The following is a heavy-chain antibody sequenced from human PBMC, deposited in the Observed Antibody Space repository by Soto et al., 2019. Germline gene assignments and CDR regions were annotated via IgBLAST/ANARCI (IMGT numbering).Heavy chain of an antibody. CDR1: VFIFSSVE. CDR2: ISTSGSTI. CDR3: ARAGSYPPLLNY. Sequence: EVQLVDSGGGLVQPGGSLRLSCAASVFIFSSVEMNWVRQAPGKGLEWVSYISTSGSTIYYADSVNGRFTISRDNAKNSLYLQMNSLRVEDTAVYYCARAGSYPPLLNYWGQGPLVTVSS. V-gene: IGHV3-48*03. D-gene: IGHD3-10*01. J-gene: IGHJ4*02.